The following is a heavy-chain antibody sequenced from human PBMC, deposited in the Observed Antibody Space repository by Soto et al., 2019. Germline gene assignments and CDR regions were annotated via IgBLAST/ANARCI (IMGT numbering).Heavy chain of an antibody. CDR2: IWYDGSNQ. Sequence: QVQLVESGGGVVQPGRSLRLSCAASGFTFSLYGMHWVRQAPGTGLEWVAGIWYDGSNQYYADSVKGRFTISRDNYKNTLYLQMNRLRAEDTAVYYCARGMYSSSWSDFDYWGQGTLVTVSS. CDR3: ARGMYSSSWSDFDY. D-gene: IGHD6-13*01. CDR1: GFTFSLYG. V-gene: IGHV3-33*01. J-gene: IGHJ4*02.